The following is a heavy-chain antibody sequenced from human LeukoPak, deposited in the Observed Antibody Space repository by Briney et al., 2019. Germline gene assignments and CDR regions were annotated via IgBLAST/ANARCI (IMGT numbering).Heavy chain of an antibody. Sequence: GASVKVSCKASGYSLTGYYLHWVRQAPGQGLEWMGWINPNTGGTNYAQNFQGRVTMTTDTSISTAYMELNRLTSDDTAVYYCARASGTLDYWGQGTLVTVSS. V-gene: IGHV1-2*02. CDR1: GYSLTGYY. J-gene: IGHJ4*02. CDR3: ARASGTLDY. D-gene: IGHD1-26*01. CDR2: INPNTGGT.